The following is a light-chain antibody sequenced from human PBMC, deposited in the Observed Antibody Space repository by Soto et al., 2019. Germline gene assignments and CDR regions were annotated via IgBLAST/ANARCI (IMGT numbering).Light chain of an antibody. V-gene: IGKV3-20*01. CDR2: GVS. CDR1: QPVSSNF. Sequence: ELVLTQSPGTLSLSPGESATLSCRASQPVSSNFLAWYQQKPGQAPRLLIYGVSSRASGIPDRFFGSGSGTDFTLTINRLEPEDFAVYYCQQYANSPITFGQGTRLVIK. J-gene: IGKJ5*01. CDR3: QQYANSPIT.